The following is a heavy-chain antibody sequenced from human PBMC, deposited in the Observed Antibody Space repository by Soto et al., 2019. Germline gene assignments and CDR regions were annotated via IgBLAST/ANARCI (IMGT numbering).Heavy chain of an antibody. CDR3: ARASGSDDGYDYGFSY. D-gene: IGHD5-12*01. CDR1: GFTFNTYA. Sequence: GGSLRLSCAASGFTFNTYAMHWVRQAPGKGLEWVAVSSNDGKNENHANSVKGRFTISRDNSRNTLYLQMNSLRPEDTALYYCARASGSDDGYDYGFSYWGLGTLVTVSS. CDR2: SSNDGKNE. J-gene: IGHJ4*02. V-gene: IGHV3-30*04.